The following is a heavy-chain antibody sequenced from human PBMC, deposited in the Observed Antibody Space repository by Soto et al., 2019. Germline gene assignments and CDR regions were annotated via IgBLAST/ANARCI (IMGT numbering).Heavy chain of an antibody. J-gene: IGHJ6*02. V-gene: IGHV3-33*01. D-gene: IGHD2-21*02. CDR1: GFTFSSYG. CDR2: IWYDGSNK. CDR3: ARDNPPGYCGGDCYQYYYYYGMDV. Sequence: GGSLRLSCAASGFTFSSYGMHWVRQAPGKGLEWVAVIWYDGSNKYYADSVKGRFTISRDNSKNTLYLQMNSLRAEDTAVYYCARDNPPGYCGGDCYQYYYYYGMDVWGQGTTVTVSS.